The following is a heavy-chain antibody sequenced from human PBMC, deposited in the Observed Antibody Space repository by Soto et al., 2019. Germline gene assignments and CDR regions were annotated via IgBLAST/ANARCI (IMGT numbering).Heavy chain of an antibody. CDR1: GGSISSSSYY. V-gene: IGHV4-39*01. Sequence: SETLSLTCTVSGGSISSSSYYWGWIRQPPGEGLEWIANIYYSGSTYSNPSLRSRVTITVDTSKNQFSLKLSSVTAADTAVYYCARYTCSTTSCYVQRYFDYWGQGTLVTVSS. CDR2: IYYSGST. J-gene: IGHJ4*02. CDR3: ARYTCSTTSCYVQRYFDY. D-gene: IGHD2-2*01.